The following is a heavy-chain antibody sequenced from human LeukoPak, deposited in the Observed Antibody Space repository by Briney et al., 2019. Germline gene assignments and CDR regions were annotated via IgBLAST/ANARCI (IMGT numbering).Heavy chain of an antibody. Sequence: SQSLSLTCAVYGASFSDYYWSCIRQPPGKGLEGIGETNTSGTTNYYPSIKSRVTISVDTSKNHFYLNRNSVTAADTAVYYCASVCSRTHCHEYFQHWVQAALATVSS. V-gene: IGHV4-34*01. CDR2: TNTSGTT. D-gene: IGHD2-2*01. J-gene: IGHJ1*01. CDR3: ASVCSRTHCHEYFQH. CDR1: GASFSDYY.